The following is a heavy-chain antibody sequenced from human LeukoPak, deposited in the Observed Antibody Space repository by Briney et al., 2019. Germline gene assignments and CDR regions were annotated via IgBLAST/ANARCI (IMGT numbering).Heavy chain of an antibody. CDR1: GYTFTGYY. J-gene: IGHJ4*02. Sequence: GASVKVSCKASGYTFTGYYMHWVRQAPGQGLEWMGWINPNSGGTNYALKLQGRVTMTTDTSTSTAYMELRSLRSDDTAVYYCARDSSSTIFEVVMTFGYWGQGTLVTVSS. CDR3: ARDSSSTIFEVVMTFGY. D-gene: IGHD3-3*01. CDR2: INPNSGGT. V-gene: IGHV1-2*02.